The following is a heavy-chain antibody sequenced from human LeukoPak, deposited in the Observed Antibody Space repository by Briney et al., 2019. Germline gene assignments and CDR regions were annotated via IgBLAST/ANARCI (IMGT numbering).Heavy chain of an antibody. CDR3: ARKYGYSYGYNYYYYMDV. CDR1: GYTFTGYY. D-gene: IGHD5-18*01. Sequence: ASVKVSCKASGYTFTGYYMHWVRQAPGQGLEWMGRINPNSGGTNYAQKFQGRVTMTRDTSISTAYMELSRLRSDDTAVHYCARKYGYSYGYNYYYYMDVWGKGTTVTISS. CDR2: INPNSGGT. J-gene: IGHJ6*03. V-gene: IGHV1-2*06.